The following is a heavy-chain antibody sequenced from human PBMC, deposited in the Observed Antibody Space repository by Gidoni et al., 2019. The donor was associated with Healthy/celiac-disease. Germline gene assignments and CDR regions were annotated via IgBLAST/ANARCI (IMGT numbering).Heavy chain of an antibody. J-gene: IGHJ4*02. CDR3: ARAGSSGWTHYFDY. CDR1: GGSISSYY. V-gene: IGHV4-59*01. CDR2: IYYSGST. Sequence: QVQLQESGPGLVKPSETLSLTCTVSGGSISSYYWSWIRQPPGKGLEWIGYIYYSGSTNYNPSLKSRVTISVDTSKNQFSLKLSSVTAADTAVYYCARAGSSGWTHYFDYWGQGTLVTVSS. D-gene: IGHD6-19*01.